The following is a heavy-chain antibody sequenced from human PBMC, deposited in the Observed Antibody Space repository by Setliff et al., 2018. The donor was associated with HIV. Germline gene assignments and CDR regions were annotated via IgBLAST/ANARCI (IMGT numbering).Heavy chain of an antibody. CDR1: GDSISDNDFY. CDR3: ARYRSKLDWFDP. Sequence: SETLSLTCSLSGDSISDNDFYWGWIRQPPGKGLEWIGIVHYSGAAYYTPSPKSRVTISVDTSQNQFSLKLRSVTAADTAVYYCARYRSKLDWFDPWGQGTLVTVSS. D-gene: IGHD1-26*01. J-gene: IGHJ5*02. V-gene: IGHV4-39*01. CDR2: VHYSGAA.